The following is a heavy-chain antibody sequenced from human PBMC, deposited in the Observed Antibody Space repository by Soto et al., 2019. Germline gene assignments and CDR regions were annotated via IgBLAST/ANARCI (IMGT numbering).Heavy chain of an antibody. CDR2: NSGSGGST. D-gene: IGHD6-19*01. CDR3: AKLSQWPSYYYYMDV. CDR1: GFTFSSYA. J-gene: IGHJ6*03. V-gene: IGHV3-23*01. Sequence: EVQLLESGGGLVQPGGSLRLSCAASGFTFSSYAMSWVRQAPGKGLEWVSANSGSGGSTYYADSVKGRFTISRDNSKNTLYLQMNSLRAEDTAVYYCAKLSQWPSYYYYMDVWGKGTTVTVSS.